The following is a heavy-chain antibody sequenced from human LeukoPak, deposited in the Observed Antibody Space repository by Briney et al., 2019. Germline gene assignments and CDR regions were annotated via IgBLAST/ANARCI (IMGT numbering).Heavy chain of an antibody. CDR3: AIMTWFGELSADY. CDR1: GGSFSGYY. Sequence: PSETLSLTCAVYGGSFSGYYWSWIRQPPGKGLEWIGEINHSGSTNYNPSLKSRVTISVDTSKNQFSLKLSSVTAADTAVYYCAIMTWFGELSADYWGQGTLVTVSS. CDR2: INHSGST. V-gene: IGHV4-34*01. J-gene: IGHJ4*02. D-gene: IGHD3-10*01.